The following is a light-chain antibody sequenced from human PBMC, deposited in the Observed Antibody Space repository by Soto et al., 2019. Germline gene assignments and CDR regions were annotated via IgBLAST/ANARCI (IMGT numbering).Light chain of an antibody. J-gene: IGLJ1*01. CDR3: SSYTSSSTYV. CDR2: DVS. V-gene: IGLV2-14*01. CDR1: RSDVGGYNY. Sequence: QSVLTQPASVSGSHGQSITISCTGTRSDVGGYNYVSWYQQHPGKAPKLMIYDVSHRPSGVSNRFSGSKSGNTASLTISGLQAEDEADYYCSSYTSSSTYVFGTGTKLTVL.